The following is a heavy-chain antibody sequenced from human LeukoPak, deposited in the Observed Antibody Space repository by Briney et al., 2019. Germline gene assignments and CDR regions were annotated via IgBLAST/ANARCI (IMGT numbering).Heavy chain of an antibody. D-gene: IGHD6-6*01. Sequence: HPGGSLRLSCAASGFTFSSHTMSWDRQAPGKGLEWVSGTSGSGVNTYYANSVKGRFTISRDKFMNTLYLQMNSLRAEDTAVYYCARGRGLPVRPPNEGFLDYWGRGTLVTVSS. J-gene: IGHJ4*02. CDR3: ARGRGLPVRPPNEGFLDY. V-gene: IGHV3-23*01. CDR1: GFTFSSHT. CDR2: TSGSGVNT.